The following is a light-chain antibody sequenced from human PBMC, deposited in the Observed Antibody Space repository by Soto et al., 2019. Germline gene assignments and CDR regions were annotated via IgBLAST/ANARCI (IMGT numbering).Light chain of an antibody. J-gene: IGKJ1*01. Sequence: DIVLTQSPDSLAVSLGERATINCKSSQSVLYDSNNKNYFAWYQQKPGQPPNLLIYWASTRESGVPDRFSGSGSGTDFTLTISRLEPEDFAVYYCQQYGSSPRTFGQGTKVEIK. V-gene: IGKV4-1*01. CDR3: QQYGSSPRT. CDR1: QSVLYDSNNKNY. CDR2: WAS.